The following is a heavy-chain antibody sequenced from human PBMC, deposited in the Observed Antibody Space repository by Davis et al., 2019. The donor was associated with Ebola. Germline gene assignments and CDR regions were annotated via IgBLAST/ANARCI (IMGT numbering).Heavy chain of an antibody. V-gene: IGHV3-21*01. J-gene: IGHJ6*02. CDR1: GLSFSRHS. D-gene: IGHD2-8*01. CDR2: ISSSSSYI. CDR3: ARNGIVLMVYSYGMDV. Sequence: PGGSLRLSCVASGLSFSRHSMNWVRQAPGKGLEWVSSISSSSSYIYYADSVKGRFTISRDNAKNSLYLQMNSLRAEDTAVYYCARNGIVLMVYSYGMDVWGQGTTVTVSS.